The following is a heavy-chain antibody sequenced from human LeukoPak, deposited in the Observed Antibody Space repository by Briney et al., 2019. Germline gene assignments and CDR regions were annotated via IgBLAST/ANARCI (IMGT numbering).Heavy chain of an antibody. CDR1: GFTFSSYN. V-gene: IGHV3-21*01. Sequence: SGGSLRLSCAASGFTFSSYNMNWVRQAPGKGLEWVSSISSSSTYIYYADSVKGRFTISRDNAKNSLYLQMSSLRAEDMAVYYCARAPYGSGSYSGSDYWGQGTLVTVSS. D-gene: IGHD3-10*01. J-gene: IGHJ4*02. CDR2: ISSSSTYI. CDR3: ARAPYGSGSYSGSDY.